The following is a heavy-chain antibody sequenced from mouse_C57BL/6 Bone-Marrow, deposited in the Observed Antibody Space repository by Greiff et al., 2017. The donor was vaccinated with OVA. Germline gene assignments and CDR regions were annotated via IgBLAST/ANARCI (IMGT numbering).Heavy chain of an antibody. V-gene: IGHV1-61*01. J-gene: IGHJ3*01. Sequence: VQLQQPGAELVRPGSSVKLSCKASGYTFTSYCMDWVKQRPGQGLEWIGNIYPSDSETHYNQKFKDKATLTVDKSSSTAYMQLSSLTSEDSAVYYCARGDSKGCLVAYWGQGTLVTVSA. CDR2: IYPSDSET. CDR1: GYTFTSYC. D-gene: IGHD2-5*01. CDR3: ARGDSKGCLVAY.